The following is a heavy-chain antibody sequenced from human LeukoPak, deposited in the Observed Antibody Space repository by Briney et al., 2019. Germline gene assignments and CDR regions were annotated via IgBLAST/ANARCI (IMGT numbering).Heavy chain of an antibody. CDR1: GFTFSSYS. CDR2: ISSSGSTI. J-gene: IGHJ4*02. Sequence: GGSLRLSCAASGFTFSSYSMNWVRQAPGKGLEWVSYISSSGSTIYYADSVKGRFTISRDNAKNSLYLQMNSLRAEDTAVYYCASRTVTTSPWGQGTLVTVSS. CDR3: ASRTVTTSP. D-gene: IGHD4-17*01. V-gene: IGHV3-48*04.